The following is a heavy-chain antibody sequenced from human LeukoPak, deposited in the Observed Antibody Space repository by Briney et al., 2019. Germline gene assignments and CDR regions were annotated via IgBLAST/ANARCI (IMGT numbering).Heavy chain of an antibody. J-gene: IGHJ4*02. CDR2: MNPNSGYT. CDR1: GYTFTTYD. Sequence: ASVTVSCKASGYTFTTYDINWVRQAPGQGLEWMGWMNPNSGYTGYAQKFQGRVTITRDTSTSTAYMELSSLRSEDTAVYYCARVAGSIDYWGQGTLVTVSS. CDR3: ARVAGSIDY. D-gene: IGHD6-19*01. V-gene: IGHV1-8*03.